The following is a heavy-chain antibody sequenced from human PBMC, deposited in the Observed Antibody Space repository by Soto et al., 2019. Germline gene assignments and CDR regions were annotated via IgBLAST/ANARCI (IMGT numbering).Heavy chain of an antibody. CDR1: GVSISSSSYS. CDR3: ARGPGTGMDV. Sequence: PSETLSLTCTLSGVSISSSSYSWGWIRQSPGKGLEWIGTIYSSENTYYNPSLLSRVTISVDTSKNEFSLRLSSVTAADTAVYYCARGPGTGMDVWGQGTTVTVSS. D-gene: IGHD1-1*01. J-gene: IGHJ6*02. CDR2: IYSSENT. V-gene: IGHV4-39*01.